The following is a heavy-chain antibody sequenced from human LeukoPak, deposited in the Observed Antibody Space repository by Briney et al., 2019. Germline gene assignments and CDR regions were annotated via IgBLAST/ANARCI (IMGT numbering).Heavy chain of an antibody. Sequence: GGSLRLSCAASGFTFSSYSMNWVRQAPGKGLEWLSYISSSSSTTYYADSVKGRFTISRDNAKNSLYLQMNSLRVEDTAVYYCTRGVVMTVSNWYFELWGRGTLVTVSS. J-gene: IGHJ2*01. D-gene: IGHD2-21*02. CDR2: ISSSSSTT. V-gene: IGHV3-48*04. CDR3: TRGVVMTVSNWYFEL. CDR1: GFTFSSYS.